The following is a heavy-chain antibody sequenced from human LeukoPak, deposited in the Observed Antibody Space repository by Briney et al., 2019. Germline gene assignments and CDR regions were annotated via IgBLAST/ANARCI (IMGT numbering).Heavy chain of an antibody. CDR3: ATEGPLGGAAAPSHWFDP. V-gene: IGHV1-24*01. J-gene: IGHJ5*02. CDR1: GYTLTELS. D-gene: IGHD6-13*01. Sequence: ASVKVSCKVSGYTLTELSMHWVRQAPGKGLEWMGGFDPEDGETIYAQKFQGRVTMTEDTSTDTAYMELSSLRSEGTAVYYCATEGPLGGAAAPSHWFDPWGQGTLVTVSS. CDR2: FDPEDGET.